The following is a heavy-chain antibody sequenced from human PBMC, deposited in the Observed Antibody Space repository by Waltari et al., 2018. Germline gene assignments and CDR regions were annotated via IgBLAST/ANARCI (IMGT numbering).Heavy chain of an antibody. J-gene: IGHJ5*02. D-gene: IGHD3-10*01. CDR2: INTNTGNP. CDR3: ASFRSGSFKNWFDP. V-gene: IGHV7-4-1*02. CDR1: GYTFTSYA. Sequence: QVQLVQSGSELKKPGASVKVSCKASGYTFTSYAMNWVRQAPGQWLEWMGWINTNTGNPTYAQGFTGRFVFSFDTSVSTAYLQISSLKAEDTAVYYCASFRSGSFKNWFDPWGQGTLVTVSS.